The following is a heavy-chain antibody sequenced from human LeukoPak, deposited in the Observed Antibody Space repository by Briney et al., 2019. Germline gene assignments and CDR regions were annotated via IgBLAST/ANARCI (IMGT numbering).Heavy chain of an antibody. CDR1: GGSISGHY. J-gene: IGHJ4*02. CDR3: ARGVDSDFWSGYRYYFDY. V-gene: IGHV4-59*11. D-gene: IGHD3-3*01. CDR2: IYYSGST. Sequence: SETLSLPCTVSGGSISGHYWSWIRQPPGKGLEWIGYIYYSGSTNYNPSLKSRVTISVDTSKNQFSLKLSSVTAADTAVYYCARGVDSDFWSGYRYYFDYWGQGTLVTVSS.